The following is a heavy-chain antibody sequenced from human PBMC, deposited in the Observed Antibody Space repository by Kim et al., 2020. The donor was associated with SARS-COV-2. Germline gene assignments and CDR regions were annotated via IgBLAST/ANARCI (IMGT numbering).Heavy chain of an antibody. CDR1: GGSFSGYY. CDR2: INHSGST. V-gene: IGHV4-34*01. CDR3: ARVLGLNKQQLVPYYFDY. J-gene: IGHJ4*02. Sequence: SETLSLTCAVYGGSFSGYYWSWIRQPPGKGLEWIGEINHSGSTNYNPSLKRRVTISVDTSKNQFSLKLSSGTAADTAVYYCARVLGLNKQQLVPYYFDYWGQETLVTVSS. D-gene: IGHD6-13*01.